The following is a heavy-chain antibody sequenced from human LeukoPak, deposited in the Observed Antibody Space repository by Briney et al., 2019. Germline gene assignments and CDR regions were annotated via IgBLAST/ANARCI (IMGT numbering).Heavy chain of an antibody. CDR3: TREVRSAWASFDP. V-gene: IGHV3-11*01. CDR1: GFTFSSYG. Sequence: GGSLRLSCAASGFTFSSYGMSWIRQAPGKGLEWVSYISSSGSTIYYADSVKGRFTISRDNAKNSLYLQMNSLGAEDTAVYYCTREVRSAWASFDPWGQGTLVIVSS. D-gene: IGHD1-26*01. J-gene: IGHJ5*02. CDR2: ISSSGSTI.